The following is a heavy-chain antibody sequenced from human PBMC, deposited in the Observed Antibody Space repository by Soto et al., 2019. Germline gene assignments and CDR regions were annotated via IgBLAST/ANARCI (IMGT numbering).Heavy chain of an antibody. Sequence: QVQLVQSGAEVKKPGPPVRVSSKASEATFTGKAISWLRQAPGQGLEWMGGIIPTFGTANYAQKFQGRVTITADESTSTAYMELSSLRSEDTAVYYCALAMVQPNWFDPWGQGTLVTVSS. CDR1: EATFTGKA. J-gene: IGHJ5*02. CDR3: ALAMVQPNWFDP. D-gene: IGHD5-18*01. CDR2: IIPTFGTA. V-gene: IGHV1-69*01.